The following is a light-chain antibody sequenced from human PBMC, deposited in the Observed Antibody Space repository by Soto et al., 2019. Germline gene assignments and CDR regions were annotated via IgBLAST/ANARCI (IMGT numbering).Light chain of an antibody. CDR2: GAS. J-gene: IGKJ3*01. V-gene: IGKV3-20*01. Sequence: EIVLTQSPGTLSLSPGERATLSCRASQSVSSSYLAWDQQKPGQAPRLLIYGASSRATGIPDRLIGSGSGTDFNLTISRLEPEDFAVYYCQQYGSSSFTFGPGTKVDIK. CDR3: QQYGSSSFT. CDR1: QSVSSSY.